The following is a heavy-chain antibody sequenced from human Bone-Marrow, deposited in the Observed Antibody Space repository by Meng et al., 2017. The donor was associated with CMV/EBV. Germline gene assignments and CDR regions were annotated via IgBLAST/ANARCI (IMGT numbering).Heavy chain of an antibody. CDR1: GGTFSSYA. CDR2: IIPIFGTA. J-gene: IGHJ6*02. CDR3: ARVVYRALHYYYYGMDV. Sequence: SVKVSCKASGGTFSSYAISWVRQAPGQGLEWMGGIIPIFGTANYAQKFQGRVTITTDESTSTAYMELSSLRSEDTAVYYCARVVYRALHYYYYGMDVWGQGTTVTVSS. D-gene: IGHD3-16*02. V-gene: IGHV1-69*05.